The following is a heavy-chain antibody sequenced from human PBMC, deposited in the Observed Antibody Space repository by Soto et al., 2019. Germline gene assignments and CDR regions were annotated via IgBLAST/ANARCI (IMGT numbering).Heavy chain of an antibody. CDR3: AGIHSSSSSDIDV. V-gene: IGHV6-1*01. CDR1: GDSVASNSAA. Sequence: QTLSLTCVISGDSVASNSAAWNWIRQSPSRGLEWLGRTYYRSKWYYGYAVSVKSRITINPDTSKNQFSLQLNSVTPEDTAVYYCAGIHSSSSSDIDVWGQGTTVTVSS. J-gene: IGHJ6*01. D-gene: IGHD6-6*01. CDR2: TYYRSKWYY.